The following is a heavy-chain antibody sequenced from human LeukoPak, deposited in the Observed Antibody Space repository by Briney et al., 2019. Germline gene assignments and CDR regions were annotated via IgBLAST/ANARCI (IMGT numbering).Heavy chain of an antibody. CDR2: INPSGGST. CDR3: ARDHLSARYYYYYMDV. J-gene: IGHJ6*03. D-gene: IGHD6-6*01. Sequence: ASVKVSCKASGYTFTSYYMHWVRQAPGQGLEWMGIINPSGGSTSCAQKFQGRVTMTRDMSTSTVYMELSSLRSEDTAVYYCARDHLSARYYYYYMDVWGKGTTVTVSS. CDR1: GYTFTSYY. V-gene: IGHV1-46*01.